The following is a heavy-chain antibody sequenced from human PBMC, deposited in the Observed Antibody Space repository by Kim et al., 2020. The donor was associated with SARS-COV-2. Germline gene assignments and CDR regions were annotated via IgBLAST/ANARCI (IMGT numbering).Heavy chain of an antibody. J-gene: IGHJ5*02. CDR2: ISGSGGST. CDR1: GFTFSSYA. Sequence: GGSLRLSCAASGFTFSSYAMSWVRQAPGKGLEWVSAISGSGGSTYYADSVKGRFTISRDNSKNTLYLQMNSLRAEDTAVYYCAKDGVLLWFGEYQPQTNWFDPWGQGTLVTVSS. CDR3: AKDGVLLWFGEYQPQTNWFDP. V-gene: IGHV3-23*01. D-gene: IGHD3-10*01.